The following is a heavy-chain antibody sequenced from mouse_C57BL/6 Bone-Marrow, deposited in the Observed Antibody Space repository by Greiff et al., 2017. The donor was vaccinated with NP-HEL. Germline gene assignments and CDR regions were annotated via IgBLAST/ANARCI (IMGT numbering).Heavy chain of an antibody. CDR2: IDPETGGT. D-gene: IGHD2-3*01. J-gene: IGHJ4*01. V-gene: IGHV1-15*01. CDR1: GYTFTDYE. Sequence: QVQLQQSGAELVRPGASVTLSCKASGYTFTDYEMPWVKQTPVHGLEWIGAIDPETGGTAYNQKFKGKAILTADKSSSTAYMQLRSLTSEDSAVYYCTKSDGDAMDYWGQGTSVTVAS. CDR3: TKSDGDAMDY.